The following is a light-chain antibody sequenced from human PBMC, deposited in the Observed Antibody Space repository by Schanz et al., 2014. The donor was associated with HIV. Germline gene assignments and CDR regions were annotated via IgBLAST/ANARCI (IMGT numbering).Light chain of an antibody. CDR1: QSVSSSY. V-gene: IGKV3-20*01. J-gene: IGKJ1*01. Sequence: EIVLTQSPGTLSLSPGERATLSCRASQSVSSSYLAWYQQKPGQAPRLLIYGASSRATGIPDRFSGSGSGTDFTLTISRLDPEDFAVYYCQQYGSSRWTFAQGTKVEIK. CDR2: GAS. CDR3: QQYGSSRWT.